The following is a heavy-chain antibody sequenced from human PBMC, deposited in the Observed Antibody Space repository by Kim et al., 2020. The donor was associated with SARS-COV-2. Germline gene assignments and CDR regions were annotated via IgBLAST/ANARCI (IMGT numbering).Heavy chain of an antibody. CDR3: ARDDSAAGTHWFDP. V-gene: IGHV4-31*02. J-gene: IGHJ5*02. D-gene: IGHD6-13*01. Sequence: NPSLKSRVTISVDTSKNQFSLKLSSVTAADTAVYYCARDDSAAGTHWFDPWGRGTLVTVSS.